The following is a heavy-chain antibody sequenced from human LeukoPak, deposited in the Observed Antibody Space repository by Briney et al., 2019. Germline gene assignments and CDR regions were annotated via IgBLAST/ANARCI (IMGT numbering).Heavy chain of an antibody. V-gene: IGHV1-69*04. J-gene: IGHJ4*02. CDR2: IIPILGIA. Sequence: ASVKVSCKASGGTFSSYAISWVRRAPGQGLEWMGRIIPILGIANYAQKFQGRVTITADKSTSTAYMELSSLRSEDTAVYYCARDDTDYYDSSGYYPTWWGQGTLVTVSS. CDR3: ARDDTDYYDSSGYYPTW. CDR1: GGTFSSYA. D-gene: IGHD3-22*01.